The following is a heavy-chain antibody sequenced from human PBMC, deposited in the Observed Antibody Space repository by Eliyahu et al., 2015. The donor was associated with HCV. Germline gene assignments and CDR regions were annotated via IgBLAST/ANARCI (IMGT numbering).Heavy chain of an antibody. Sequence: QVQLQESGPGLVKPSETLSLTCTVXGGSISSXYWSWIRQPPGKGLEWIAYIYYTGSTNPNPXLKSRVTISLDTSKNQFSLKLSSVTAADTAVYYCASGGGGIAVAGTGGWFDPWGQGTLVTVSS. D-gene: IGHD6-19*01. CDR1: GGSISSXY. CDR2: IYYTGST. V-gene: IGHV4-59*01. CDR3: ASGGGGIAVAGTGGWFDP. J-gene: IGHJ5*02.